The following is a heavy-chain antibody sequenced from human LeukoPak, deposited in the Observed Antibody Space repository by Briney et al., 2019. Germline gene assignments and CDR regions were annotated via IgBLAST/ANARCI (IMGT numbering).Heavy chain of an antibody. J-gene: IGHJ4*02. CDR3: ARVRYSGSFLGGFDY. Sequence: GGSLRLSRADSGFTFSTYAMHWVRQAPGKGLEWVALISYDESSKYYADSVKGRFTISRDNSKNTLYLQMNSLRAEDTAVYYCARVRYSGSFLGGFDYWGQGTLVTVSS. CDR1: GFTFSTYA. CDR2: ISYDESSK. D-gene: IGHD1-26*01. V-gene: IGHV3-30*04.